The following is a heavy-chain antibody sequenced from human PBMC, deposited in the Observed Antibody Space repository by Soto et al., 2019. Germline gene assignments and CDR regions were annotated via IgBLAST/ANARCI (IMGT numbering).Heavy chain of an antibody. Sequence: RLSCAASGFTFSSHTMNWVRQAPGKGLEWVSYITSTSSTKYYADSVKGRFTISRDNAKNSLYLQMNSLRDEDTAVYYCARRITMVRGPYYYYAMDVWGQGTTLTVSS. V-gene: IGHV3-48*02. CDR1: GFTFSSHT. CDR2: ITSTSSTK. D-gene: IGHD3-10*01. J-gene: IGHJ6*02. CDR3: ARRITMVRGPYYYYAMDV.